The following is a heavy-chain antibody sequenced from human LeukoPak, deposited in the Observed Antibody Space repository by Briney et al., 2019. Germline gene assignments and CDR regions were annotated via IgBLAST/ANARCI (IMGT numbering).Heavy chain of an antibody. Sequence: GGSLRLSCVASSFTFSNCWMSWLRQTPGRGPEGVANINEDGGEKHYADSVKGRFTITRENAKNTLYLQINSLRAEDAAVYYCAAERRGSSYYDGKEAFDHWGQGTLVAVSS. D-gene: IGHD4-23*01. CDR2: INEDGGEK. V-gene: IGHV3-7*01. CDR1: SFTFSNCW. CDR3: AAERRGSSYYDGKEAFDH. J-gene: IGHJ4*02.